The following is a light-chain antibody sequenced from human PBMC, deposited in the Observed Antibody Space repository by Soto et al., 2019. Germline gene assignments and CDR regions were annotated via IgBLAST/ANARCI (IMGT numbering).Light chain of an antibody. CDR2: GAS. Sequence: EIVLTQSPGTLSFSPGERATLSCRASQSVSSSYLAWYQQKPGQAPRLLIYGASSRATGIPDRFSGSGSGTDFTLTVSRLEPEDFAVYYCQQYGISPYTYGQGTTLEIK. J-gene: IGKJ2*01. CDR1: QSVSSSY. V-gene: IGKV3-20*01. CDR3: QQYGISPYT.